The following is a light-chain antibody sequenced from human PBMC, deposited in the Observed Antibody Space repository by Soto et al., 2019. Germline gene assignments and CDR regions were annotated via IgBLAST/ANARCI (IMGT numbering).Light chain of an antibody. Sequence: DIQMTQSPSTLSGSVGDRVTITCRASQTISSWLAWYQQKPGKAPKLLIYXXYTLKRGVTARFSGSGSGTDFTLTISSLQPEDFATYYRLNKYFSPFTFGPWT. CDR1: QTISSW. CDR3: LNKYFSPFT. CDR2: XXY. V-gene: IGKV1-5*03. J-gene: IGKJ3*01.